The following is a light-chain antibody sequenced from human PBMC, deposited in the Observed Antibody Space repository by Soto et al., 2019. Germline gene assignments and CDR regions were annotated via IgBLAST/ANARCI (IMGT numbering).Light chain of an antibody. Sequence: QSALTQPPSVSGTPGHKVSISYSGSTSNLGGNTVNWYQQLPGTAPKLLIYTNNQRPSGVPDRFSGSKSGTSASLAISDLRSEDEADFYCAAWDDSLNAVVFGGGTKLTVL. J-gene: IGLJ2*01. CDR1: TSNLGGNT. CDR3: AAWDDSLNAVV. CDR2: TNN. V-gene: IGLV1-44*01.